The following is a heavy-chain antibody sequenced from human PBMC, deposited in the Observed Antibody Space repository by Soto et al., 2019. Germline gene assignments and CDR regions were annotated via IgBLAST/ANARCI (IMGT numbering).Heavy chain of an antibody. CDR2: IIPIFGTA. CDR1: GGTFSSYA. J-gene: IGHJ6*02. CDR3: ARAQGSIAAPFDYYYGMDV. Sequence: QVQLVQSGAEVKKPGSSVKVSCKASGGTFSSYAISWVRQAPGQGLEWMGGIIPIFGTANYAQKFQGRVTITADESTSTAYMELSSLRSEDTAVYYWARAQGSIAAPFDYYYGMDVWGQGTTVTVSS. V-gene: IGHV1-69*01. D-gene: IGHD6-6*01.